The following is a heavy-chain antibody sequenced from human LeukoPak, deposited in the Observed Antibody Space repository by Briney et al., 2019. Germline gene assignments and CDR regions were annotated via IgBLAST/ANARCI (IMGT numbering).Heavy chain of an antibody. V-gene: IGHV4-59*08. CDR1: GGSISSYY. CDR3: ARQMKRGIASPPDY. D-gene: IGHD3-3*02. Sequence: SETLSLTCTVSGGSISSYYWSWIRQPPGKGLEWVGYIYYSGSTNYNPSLKRRFTISVDTSKNQFSLKLSSVTAADTAVYYCARQMKRGIASPPDYWGQGTLVTVSS. CDR2: IYYSGST. J-gene: IGHJ4*02.